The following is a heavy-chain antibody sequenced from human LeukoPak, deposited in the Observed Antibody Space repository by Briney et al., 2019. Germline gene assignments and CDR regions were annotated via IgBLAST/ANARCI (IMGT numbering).Heavy chain of an antibody. CDR3: ARSFDAHYGFDI. D-gene: IGHD3-10*01. J-gene: IGHJ3*02. Sequence: PGGSLRPSRVHPGVTFTSHWMSWVRHAPGRGLEWVANVNQAGNEKYYMDSVKGRVTISRDNAKNSVYMQMNSLRAEDTAVYLCARSFDAHYGFDIWGQGTMVTVSS. CDR2: VNQAGNEK. V-gene: IGHV3-7*05. CDR1: GVTFTSHW.